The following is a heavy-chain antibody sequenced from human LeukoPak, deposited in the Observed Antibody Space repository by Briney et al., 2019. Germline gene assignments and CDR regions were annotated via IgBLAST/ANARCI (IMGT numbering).Heavy chain of an antibody. V-gene: IGHV1-69*05. D-gene: IGHD3-3*01. CDR1: GYTFTSYG. J-gene: IGHJ6*03. Sequence: GASVKVSCKASGYTFTSYGISWVRQAPGQGLEWMGGIIPIFGTANYAQKFQGRVTITTDESTSTAYMELSSLRSEDTAVYYCARPSIFGVNYYMDVWGKGTTVTVSS. CDR2: IIPIFGTA. CDR3: ARPSIFGVNYYMDV.